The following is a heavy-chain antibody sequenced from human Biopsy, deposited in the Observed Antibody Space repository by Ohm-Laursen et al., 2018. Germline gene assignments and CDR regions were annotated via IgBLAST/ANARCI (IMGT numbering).Heavy chain of an antibody. CDR3: VRGYSSSWSGYLDH. D-gene: IGHD3-3*01. V-gene: IGHV3-9*01. CDR1: GFTFDDHV. J-gene: IGHJ4*02. CDR2: ISWDGGSE. Sequence: RSLRLSCAASGFTFDDHVMHWVRQAPGKGLEWVSGISWDGGSEGYADSVKGRFTISRDNAKNSLFLQMSSLTTEDTALYYCVRGYSSSWSGYLDHWGQGTLVTVSS.